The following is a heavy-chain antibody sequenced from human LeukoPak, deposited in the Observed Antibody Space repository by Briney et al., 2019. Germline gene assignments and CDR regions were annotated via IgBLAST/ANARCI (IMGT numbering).Heavy chain of an antibody. CDR3: ARGDSVAAFYI. V-gene: IGHV3-48*03. J-gene: IGHJ3*02. CDR2: ICSSGSTI. D-gene: IGHD2-15*01. Sequence: GGSLRLSCAASGFTFSSYEMNWVRQAPGKGLEWLSYICSSGSTIYYADSVKSRFTISRDNAKSSLYLQINSLGAEDSAVYSCARGDSVAAFYIWGRGTMVTVSS. CDR1: GFTFSSYE.